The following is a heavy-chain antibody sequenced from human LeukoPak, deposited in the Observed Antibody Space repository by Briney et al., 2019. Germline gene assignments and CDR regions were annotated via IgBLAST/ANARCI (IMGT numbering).Heavy chain of an antibody. CDR1: GFTVSSNY. CDR2: IYSGGST. CDR3: ARGTIDYGEYFGMDV. J-gene: IGHJ6*02. V-gene: IGHV3-66*01. D-gene: IGHD4-17*01. Sequence: GGSLRLSCAASGFTVSSNYMSWVRQAPGKGLEWVSVIYSGGSTYYADSVKGRFTISRDNSKNTLYLQMNSLRAEDTAVYYCARGTIDYGEYFGMDVWGQGTTVTVSS.